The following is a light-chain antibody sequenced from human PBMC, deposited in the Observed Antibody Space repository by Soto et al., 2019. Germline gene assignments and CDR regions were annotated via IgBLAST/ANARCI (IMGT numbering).Light chain of an antibody. CDR1: QSISSW. CDR3: QQYNSYPLT. Sequence: DIQMTQSPSTLSASVGDRVTITCRASQSISSWLAWYQQKPGKAPNLLIYKASSLESGVPSRFTGSGSGTEFTLTTSSLQPDDFATYYCQQYNSYPLTFGGGTKAEIK. V-gene: IGKV1-5*03. CDR2: KAS. J-gene: IGKJ4*01.